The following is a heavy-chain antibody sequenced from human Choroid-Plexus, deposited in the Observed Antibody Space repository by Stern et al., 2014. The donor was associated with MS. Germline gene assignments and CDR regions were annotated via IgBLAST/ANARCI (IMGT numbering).Heavy chain of an antibody. CDR1: GYIFTGYY. J-gene: IGHJ6*02. CDR2: INPNTGGT. D-gene: IGHD3-3*01. V-gene: IGHV1-2*02. Sequence: LQLEESGAEVKKPGASVKVSCTTSGYIFTGYYIHWVRQAPGQGLEWLAWINPNTGGTKYAQKFQGRVTMSRDTSISTAYVELSSLTSDDTAVYYCARDQRGITIFGVVTDYYYLGMDVWGQGTTVTVSS. CDR3: ARDQRGITIFGVVTDYYYLGMDV.